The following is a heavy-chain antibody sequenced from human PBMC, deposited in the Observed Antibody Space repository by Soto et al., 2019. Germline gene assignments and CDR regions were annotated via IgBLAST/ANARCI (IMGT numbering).Heavy chain of an antibody. CDR2: VYYLGST. V-gene: IGHV4-59*01. CDR3: ARDGYDGSGSPYPAY. Sequence: PXETLSLPCSVSGGSISDFIWSWIRQSPERGLEWIGYVYYLGSTDYNPSLKSRVTISVDTSKRQFSLRLSSVTAADAAIYYCARDGYDGSGSPYPAYWGPGTQVTVS. J-gene: IGHJ4*02. D-gene: IGHD3-10*01. CDR1: GGSISDFI.